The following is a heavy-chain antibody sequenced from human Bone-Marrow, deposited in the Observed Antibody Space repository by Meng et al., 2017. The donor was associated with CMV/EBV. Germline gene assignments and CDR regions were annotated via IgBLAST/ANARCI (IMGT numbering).Heavy chain of an antibody. D-gene: IGHD3-10*01. CDR2: ISAYNGNT. CDR3: ARETGITMVRGIFGFDP. J-gene: IGHJ5*02. CDR1: GYTFTGYY. V-gene: IGHV1-18*04. Sequence: ASVKVSCKASGYTFTGYYMHWVRQAPGQGLEWMGWISAYNGNTNYAQKLQGRVTMTTDTSTSTAYMELRSLRSDDTAVYYCARETGITMVRGIFGFDPWGQGTLVTVSS.